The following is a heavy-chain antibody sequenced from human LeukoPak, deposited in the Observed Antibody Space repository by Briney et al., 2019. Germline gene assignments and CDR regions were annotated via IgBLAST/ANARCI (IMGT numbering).Heavy chain of an antibody. Sequence: GRSLRLSCTGSGFTFGDYAMSWVRQAPGKGLEWVGFIRSKSYGGTTEYAASVKDRFTISRDDSKSVTYLQMNSLETEDTAVYYCARPPSTLPAVIPDYWGQGTLVTVSS. J-gene: IGHJ4*02. CDR2: IRSKSYGGTT. D-gene: IGHD2-2*01. CDR1: GFTFGDYA. CDR3: ARPPSTLPAVIPDY. V-gene: IGHV3-49*04.